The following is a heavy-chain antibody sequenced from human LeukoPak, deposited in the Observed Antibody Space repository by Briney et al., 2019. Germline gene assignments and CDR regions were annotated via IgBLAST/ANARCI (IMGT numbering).Heavy chain of an antibody. J-gene: IGHJ4*02. CDR1: GFTVSNNY. V-gene: IGHV3-53*01. CDR3: AKTYYYVSSGYSLHFDY. CDR2: IYSGGST. Sequence: GSLRLSCAASGFTVSNNYMSWVRQAPGKGLKWVSVIYSGGSTYYADSVKGRFTISRVNSKNTLYLQMNSLRAEDTAVYYCAKTYYYVSSGYSLHFDYWGQGSLVTVSS. D-gene: IGHD3-22*01.